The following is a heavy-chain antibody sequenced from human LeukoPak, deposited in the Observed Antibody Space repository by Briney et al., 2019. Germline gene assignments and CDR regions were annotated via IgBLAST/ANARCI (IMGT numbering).Heavy chain of an antibody. J-gene: IGHJ1*01. CDR1: GFTFSSYA. CDR2: ISDNGGST. V-gene: IGHV3-23*01. D-gene: IGHD3/OR15-3a*01. Sequence: GGSLRLSCAASGFTFSSYAMSWVRQAPGKGLDWVSSISDNGGSTYSADSVKGRFTISRDNSKNTLYLQMNSLRAEDTAVYYCAREFGLITSHWGQGTLVTVSS. CDR3: AREFGLITSH.